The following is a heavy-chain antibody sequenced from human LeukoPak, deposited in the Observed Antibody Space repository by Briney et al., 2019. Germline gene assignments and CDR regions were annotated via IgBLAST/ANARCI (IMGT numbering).Heavy chain of an antibody. CDR1: GGTFSSYA. D-gene: IGHD3-3*01. Sequence: AASVKVSCKASGGTFSSYAISWVRQAPGQGLEWMGGIIPIFGTANYAQKFQGRVTITADESTSTAYMELSSLRSEDTAVYYCARGRDFWSGYYGKNSFGYWGQGTLVTVSS. J-gene: IGHJ4*02. CDR2: IIPIFGTA. CDR3: ARGRDFWSGYYGKNSFGY. V-gene: IGHV1-69*01.